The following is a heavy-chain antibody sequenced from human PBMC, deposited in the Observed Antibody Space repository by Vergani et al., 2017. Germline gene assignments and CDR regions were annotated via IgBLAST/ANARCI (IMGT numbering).Heavy chain of an antibody. D-gene: IGHD6-19*01. CDR2: IYHSGST. V-gene: IGHV4-30-2*01. J-gene: IGHJ4*02. CDR3: ARGYQTSGWYYYFDY. Sequence: QVQLQESGPGLVKPSQNLSLPCAVSGGSISSGGYSWSWIRQPPGKGLEWIGYIYHSGSTYYNPSLKSRVTISVDRSKNQFSLKLSSVTAADTAVYYCARGYQTSGWYYYFDYWGQGTLVTVSS. CDR1: GGSISSGGYS.